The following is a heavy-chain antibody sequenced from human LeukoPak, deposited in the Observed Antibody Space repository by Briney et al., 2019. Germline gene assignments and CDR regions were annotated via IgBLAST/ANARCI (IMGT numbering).Heavy chain of an antibody. J-gene: IGHJ4*02. CDR1: GFTLSSYA. CDR3: AKQSAGSAAWYSLHYDF. D-gene: IGHD6-13*01. Sequence: GGSLRLSCAASGFTLSSYAMTWVRQAPGRGLEWVSSVDGGGGGTYYADSVKGRFTISRDNSKDTLYLQMNGLRAEDTAVYFCAKQSAGSAAWYSLHYDFWGQGTLVAVSS. V-gene: IGHV3-23*01. CDR2: VDGGGGGT.